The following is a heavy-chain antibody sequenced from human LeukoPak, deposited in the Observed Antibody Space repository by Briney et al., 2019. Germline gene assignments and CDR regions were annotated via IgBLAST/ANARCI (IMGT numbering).Heavy chain of an antibody. Sequence: GGSLRLSCAASGFTFRTYWMHWVRQAPVKGQVWVSRISGDGRSTSYAGFVKGRFTISRDSAKNTLYLQIHSLLADDTAVYYCAAFYYDPAYWGQGTLVTVSS. CDR3: AAFYYDPAY. J-gene: IGHJ4*02. D-gene: IGHD3-22*01. CDR1: GFTFRTYW. CDR2: ISGDGRST. V-gene: IGHV3-74*01.